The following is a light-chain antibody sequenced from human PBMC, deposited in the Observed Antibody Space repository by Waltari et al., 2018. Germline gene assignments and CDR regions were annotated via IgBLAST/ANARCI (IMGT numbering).Light chain of an antibody. CDR1: QGISSS. V-gene: IGKV1D-13*01. CDR3: QQGNNYPFT. Sequence: IQLSQCPSSLSASVGDRVTITCRASQGISSSLNWYQQKPGKAPKLLIYNANSLASGVPSSFSGSGSGTEFTLTISSLQPEDFASYYCQQGNNYPFTFGPGTKLDIK. J-gene: IGKJ3*01. CDR2: NAN.